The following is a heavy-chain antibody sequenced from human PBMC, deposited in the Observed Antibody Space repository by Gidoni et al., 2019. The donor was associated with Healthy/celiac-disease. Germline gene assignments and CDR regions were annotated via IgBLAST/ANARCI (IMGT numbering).Heavy chain of an antibody. V-gene: IGHV4-59*01. CDR1: GGSISSYY. CDR2: IYYSGST. CDR3: ARGGYDFWSGYYYWYFDL. D-gene: IGHD3-3*01. Sequence: QVQLQESGPGLVKPSETLSLTCTVSGGSISSYYWSWIRQPPGKGLEWIGYIYYSGSTNYNPSLKSRVTISVDTSKNQFSLKLSSVTAADTAVYYCARGGYDFWSGYYYWYFDLWGRGTLVTVSS. J-gene: IGHJ2*01.